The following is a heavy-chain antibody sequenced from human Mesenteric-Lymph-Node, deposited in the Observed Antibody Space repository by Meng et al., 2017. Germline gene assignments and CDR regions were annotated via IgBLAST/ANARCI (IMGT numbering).Heavy chain of an antibody. CDR3: ARGEPTGGYSYLFDC. Sequence: GESLKISCAASGFTFSGYAMSWVRQAPGKGLEWVSAISGSGGSTYYADSVKGRFTISRDNAKNSLYLQLNSLRAEDTALYYCARGEPTGGYSYLFDCWGQGTLVTVSS. J-gene: IGHJ4*02. D-gene: IGHD5-18*01. CDR2: ISGSGGST. V-gene: IGHV3-23*01. CDR1: GFTFSGYA.